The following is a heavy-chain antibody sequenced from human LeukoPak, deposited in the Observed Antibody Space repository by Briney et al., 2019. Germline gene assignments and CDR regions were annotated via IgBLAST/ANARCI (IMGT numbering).Heavy chain of an antibody. J-gene: IGHJ2*01. CDR3: ARSSKESSGFSYDWYLDL. CDR2: ISGYNGDT. D-gene: IGHD6-19*01. V-gene: IGHV1-18*01. Sequence: ASVKVSCKASDYTFTSYGISWVRQAPGQGLEWMGWISGYNGDTKYAPNLQDRVTMTTDTSTSTVYMELRSLRSDDTAVYYCARSSKESSGFSYDWYLDLWGRGALVTVSS. CDR1: DYTFTSYG.